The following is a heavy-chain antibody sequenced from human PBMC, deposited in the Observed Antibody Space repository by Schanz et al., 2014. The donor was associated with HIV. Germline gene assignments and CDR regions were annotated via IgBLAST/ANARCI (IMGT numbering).Heavy chain of an antibody. Sequence: QVQLVQSGTEVAQPGASVKVSCKASGYTFSRSAISWVRQAPGQGLEWMGWISGKNGETNYAQNFQGRVTMTTDTSASTTYMELSSLRSEDTALYYCARVSGWSSFDYWGQGTLVIVSS. CDR3: ARVSGWSSFDY. CDR2: ISGKNGET. CDR1: GYTFSRSA. J-gene: IGHJ4*02. D-gene: IGHD6-13*01. V-gene: IGHV1-18*01.